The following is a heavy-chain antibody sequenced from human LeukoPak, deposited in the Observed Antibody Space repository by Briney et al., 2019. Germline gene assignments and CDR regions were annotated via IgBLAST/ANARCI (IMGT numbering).Heavy chain of an antibody. J-gene: IGHJ6*03. V-gene: IGHV3-30*02. CDR2: IRYDGSNK. CDR3: AKLFGDYYGSGSLYYYYMDV. CDR1: GFTFSTYG. D-gene: IGHD3-10*01. Sequence: GRSLRLSCAASGFTFSTYGMHWVRQAPGKGLEWVAFIRYDGSNKYYADSVKGRFTISRDNSKNTLYLQMNSLRAEDTAVYYCAKLFGDYYGSGSLYYYYMDVWGKGTTVTISS.